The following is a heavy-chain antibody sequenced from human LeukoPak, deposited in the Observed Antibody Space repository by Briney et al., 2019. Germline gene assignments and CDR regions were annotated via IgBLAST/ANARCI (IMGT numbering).Heavy chain of an antibody. J-gene: IGHJ3*02. Sequence: PSETLSLTCTVSGGSISSSSYYWGWIRQPPGKGLEWIGSIYHSGSTYYNPSLKSRVTISVDTSKNQFSLKLSSVTAADTAVYYCARPRNDFWSGYGAFDIWGQGTMVTVPS. CDR3: ARPRNDFWSGYGAFDI. D-gene: IGHD3-3*01. CDR2: IYHSGST. CDR1: GGSISSSSYY. V-gene: IGHV4-39*01.